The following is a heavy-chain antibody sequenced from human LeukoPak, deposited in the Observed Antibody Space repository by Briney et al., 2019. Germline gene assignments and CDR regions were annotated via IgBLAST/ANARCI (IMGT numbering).Heavy chain of an antibody. J-gene: IGHJ4*02. CDR1: GFTFSSSA. CDR3: AKQLGYCSDGSCYFPY. CDR2: ISNNGGYT. V-gene: IGHV3-23*01. D-gene: IGHD2-15*01. Sequence: GGSLGLSCAASGFTFSSSAMSWVRQAPGKGLEWVSAISNNGGYTYYADSVQGRFTISRDNSKSTPCLQMNSLRAEDTAVYYCAKQLGYCSDGSCYFPYWGQGTLVTVSS.